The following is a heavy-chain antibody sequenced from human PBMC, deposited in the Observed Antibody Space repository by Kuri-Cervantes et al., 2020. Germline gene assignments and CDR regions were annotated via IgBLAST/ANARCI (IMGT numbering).Heavy chain of an antibody. Sequence: GESLKISCAASGFTFSSYNINWVRQAPGKGLEWVSSISSSSSYIYYADSVKGRFTISRDNAKNSLYLQMNSLRAEDTAAYYCARGDAFDMWGQGTMVTVSS. V-gene: IGHV3-21*01. CDR2: ISSSSSYI. CDR1: GFTFSSYN. J-gene: IGHJ3*02. CDR3: ARGDAFDM.